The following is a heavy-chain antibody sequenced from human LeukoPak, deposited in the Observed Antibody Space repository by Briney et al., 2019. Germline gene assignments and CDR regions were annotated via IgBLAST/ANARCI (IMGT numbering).Heavy chain of an antibody. CDR1: GSSISNYY. CDR2: IYYSGTT. J-gene: IGHJ4*02. CDR3: ARAGGYVLYFDY. Sequence: SETLSLTCTVSGSSISNYYWSWIRQPPGKGLEWIGSIYYSGTTNYNPSLKSRVTISVDTSKSHFSLNLTSVTAADTAVYYCARAGGYVLYFDYWGQGSLVTVSS. V-gene: IGHV4-59*01. D-gene: IGHD5-12*01.